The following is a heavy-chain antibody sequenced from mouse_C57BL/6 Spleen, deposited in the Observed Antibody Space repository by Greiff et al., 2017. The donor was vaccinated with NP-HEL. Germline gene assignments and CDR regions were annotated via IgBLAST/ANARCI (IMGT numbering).Heavy chain of an antibody. CDR1: GYAFTNYL. J-gene: IGHJ4*01. CDR2: INPGSGGT. Sequence: VQLQQSGAELVRPGTSVKVSCKASGYAFTNYLIEWVKQRPGQGLEWIGVINPGSGGTNYNEKFKGKATLTADKSSSTAYMQLSSLTSEDSAVYCCARSYAMDYWGQGTSVTVSS. CDR3: ARSYAMDY. V-gene: IGHV1-54*01.